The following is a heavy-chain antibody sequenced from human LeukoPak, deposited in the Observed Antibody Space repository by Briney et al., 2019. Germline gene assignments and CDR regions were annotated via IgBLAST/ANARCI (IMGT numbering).Heavy chain of an antibody. CDR3: ARDRYCSGGSCSWGDAFDI. J-gene: IGHJ3*02. CDR1: GGSFSGYY. D-gene: IGHD2-15*01. V-gene: IGHV4-34*01. CDR2: INHSGST. Sequence: SETLSLTCAVYGGSFSGYYWSWIRQPPGKGLEWIGEINHSGSTNYNPSLKSRVTISVDTSKNQFSLKLSSVTAADTAVYYWARDRYCSGGSCSWGDAFDIWGQGTMVTVSS.